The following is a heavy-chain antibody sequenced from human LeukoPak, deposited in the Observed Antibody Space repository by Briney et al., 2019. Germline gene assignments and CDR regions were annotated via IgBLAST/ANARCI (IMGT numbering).Heavy chain of an antibody. Sequence: SETLSLTCTVSGGSISTYYGSWIRQPPGKGLEWIGYIYYTGSTNYNPSLKSRVTMSVDTSKNQFSLKLNSVPAADTAVYYCARLFYGRPLDSWGQGTLVTVSS. CDR2: IYYTGST. V-gene: IGHV4-59*01. J-gene: IGHJ4*02. CDR1: GGSISTYY. D-gene: IGHD2/OR15-2a*01. CDR3: ARLFYGRPLDS.